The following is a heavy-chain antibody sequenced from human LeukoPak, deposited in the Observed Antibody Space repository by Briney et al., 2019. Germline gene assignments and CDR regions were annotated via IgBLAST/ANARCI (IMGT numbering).Heavy chain of an antibody. CDR1: GFTFNTYA. Sequence: PGGSLRLSCAASGFTFNTYAMSWVRQAPGKGLEWVSGISGSGGGTYYADSVKGRFTISRDNSKSTLYLQMNSLRVEDTAVYYCAKMGGRISAAVDNWGQGTLATVSS. J-gene: IGHJ4*02. CDR3: AKMGGRISAAVDN. V-gene: IGHV3-23*01. CDR2: ISGSGGGT. D-gene: IGHD2-2*01.